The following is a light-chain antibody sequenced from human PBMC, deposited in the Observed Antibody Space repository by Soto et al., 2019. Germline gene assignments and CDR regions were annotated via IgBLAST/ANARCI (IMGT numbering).Light chain of an antibody. CDR2: LESSGTY. J-gene: IGLJ2*01. CDR1: SGRSTYT. CDR3: ETWDSNTQV. Sequence: QLVLTQSSSASASLGSSVKVTCTLSSGRSTYTIAWHQQQPVKAPRYLMKLESSGTYNKGSGVPDRFSGSSSGADRYLTISNLQFEDEAEYYCETWDSNTQVFGGGTKVTVL. V-gene: IGLV4-60*02.